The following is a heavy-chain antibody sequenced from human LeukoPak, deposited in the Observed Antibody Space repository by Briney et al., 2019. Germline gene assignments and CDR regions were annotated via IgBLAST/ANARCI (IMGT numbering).Heavy chain of an antibody. CDR1: GASNTSYY. CDR2: IYYSGST. J-gene: IGHJ4*02. CDR3: ATRRIAVAAPFDY. V-gene: IGHV4-59*01. Sequence: SETLSLTCAVSGASNTSYYWSWIRQPPGKGLEWIGYIYYSGSTNYNPSLKSRVTMSVDTSKNEFSLKLSSVTTADTAVYYCATRRIAVAAPFDYWGQGTLVTVSS. D-gene: IGHD6-19*01.